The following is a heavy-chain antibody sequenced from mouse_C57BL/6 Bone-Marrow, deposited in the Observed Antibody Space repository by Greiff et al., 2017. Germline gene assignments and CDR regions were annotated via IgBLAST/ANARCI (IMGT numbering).Heavy chain of an antibody. D-gene: IGHD3-2*02. V-gene: IGHV14-2*01. J-gene: IGHJ3*01. CDR2: IDPEDGET. CDR3: ALAQALFAY. CDR1: GFNIKDYY. Sequence: EVKLQESGAELVKPGASVKLSCTASGFNIKDYYMHWVKQRTEQGLEWIGRIDPEDGETKYAPKFQGKATIPADTSSNTAYLQLSSLTSEDTAVYYCALAQALFAYWGQGTLVTVSA.